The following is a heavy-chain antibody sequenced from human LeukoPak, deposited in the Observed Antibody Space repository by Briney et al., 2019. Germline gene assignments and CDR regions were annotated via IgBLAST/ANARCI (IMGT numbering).Heavy chain of an antibody. CDR2: MNPNSGNT. D-gene: IGHD3-10*01. J-gene: IGHJ6*02. CDR1: GYTFTSYD. CDR3: ARPMVRGGVDYYYGMDV. V-gene: IGHV1-8*01. Sequence: ASVKVSCKASGYTFTSYDISWVRQATGQGLEWMGWMNPNSGNTGYAQKFQGRVTMTRNTSISTAYMELSSLRSEGTAVYYCARPMVRGGVDYYYGMDVWGQGTTVTVSS.